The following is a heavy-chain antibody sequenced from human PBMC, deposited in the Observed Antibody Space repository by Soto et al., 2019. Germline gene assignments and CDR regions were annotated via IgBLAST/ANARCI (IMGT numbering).Heavy chain of an antibody. CDR3: APMGV. CDR2: ISGSDNST. Sequence: GGSLRLSCGVSGGIFSDYAMSWVRQAPGKGLEWVSGISGSDNSTYYADSVKGRFTISRDNSKNTLYLQMSSLRADDTAVYYCAPMGVWGQGTTVTVSS. J-gene: IGHJ6*02. V-gene: IGHV3-23*01. CDR1: GGIFSDYA.